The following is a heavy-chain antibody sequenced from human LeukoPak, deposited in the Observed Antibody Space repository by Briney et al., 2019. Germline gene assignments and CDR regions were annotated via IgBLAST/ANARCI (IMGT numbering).Heavy chain of an antibody. CDR1: GFTLSSYR. CDR2: LKQYESEK. J-gene: IGHJ4*02. Sequence: PGGSLRLSCAVSGFTLSSYRVSWVRQAPGKGVEWVANLKQYESEKYYVESVKSRFTISRDNAKNSLYLQMNSLGAEGTAVYYCARDGAVSAFDYWGQGTLVTVSS. D-gene: IGHD1-26*01. V-gene: IGHV3-7*01. CDR3: ARDGAVSAFDY.